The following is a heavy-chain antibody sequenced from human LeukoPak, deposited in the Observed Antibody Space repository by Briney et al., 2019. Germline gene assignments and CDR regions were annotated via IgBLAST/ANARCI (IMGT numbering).Heavy chain of an antibody. J-gene: IGHJ5*02. Sequence: AGRSLRLSWAAAGFTFSRYGMHWVRQAPGKGLEWVTFIRYDGSNKYYADSVKGRFTISRDNSKNTLYLQMNSLRAEDTAVYYCAKDNAGAISWGQGTLVTVSS. CDR1: GFTFSRYG. CDR3: AKDNAGAIS. CDR2: IRYDGSNK. V-gene: IGHV3-30*02. D-gene: IGHD1-26*01.